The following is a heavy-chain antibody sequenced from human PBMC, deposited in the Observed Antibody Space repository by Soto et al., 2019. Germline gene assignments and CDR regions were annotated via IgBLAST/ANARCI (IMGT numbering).Heavy chain of an antibody. J-gene: IGHJ4*02. D-gene: IGHD2-2*01. CDR2: ISKSDYT. CDR3: AREDSIIIPAVSDF. CDR1: GFAFNNYG. Sequence: PGGALRLSCRGSGFAFNNYGINWVRQAPGKGLEWVSSISKSDYTYYSDSVKGRFTISRDNAKNSVSLQMNTLRVEDTAVYYCAREDSIIIPAVSDFWGQGTLVTVSS. V-gene: IGHV3-21*01.